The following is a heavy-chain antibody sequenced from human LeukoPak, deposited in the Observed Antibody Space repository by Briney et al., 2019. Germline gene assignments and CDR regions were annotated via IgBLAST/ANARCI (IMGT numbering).Heavy chain of an antibody. V-gene: IGHV1-69*05. J-gene: IGHJ5*02. Sequence: SVKVSCKASGGTFSSYAISWVRQAPGQGLEWMGGIIPIFGTANYAQKFQGRVMITTDESTSTAYMELSSLRSEDTAAYYCARGPREVDRYDSSGHVLGWFDHWGQGTLVTVSS. CDR3: ARGPREVDRYDSSGHVLGWFDH. CDR1: GGTFSSYA. D-gene: IGHD3-22*01. CDR2: IIPIFGTA.